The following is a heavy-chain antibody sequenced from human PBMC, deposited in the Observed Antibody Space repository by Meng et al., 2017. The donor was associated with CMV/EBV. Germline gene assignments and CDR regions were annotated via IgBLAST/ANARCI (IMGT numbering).Heavy chain of an antibody. Sequence: SETLSLTCAVYGGSFSGYYWSWIRQPPGKGLEWIGEINHSGSTNYNPSLKSRVTISVDTSKNQFSLKLSSVTAADTAVYYCARDLGFDYWGQGTLVTVSS. CDR3: ARDLGFDY. V-gene: IGHV4-34*01. CDR2: INHSGST. CDR1: GGSFSGYY. J-gene: IGHJ4*02. D-gene: IGHD3-16*01.